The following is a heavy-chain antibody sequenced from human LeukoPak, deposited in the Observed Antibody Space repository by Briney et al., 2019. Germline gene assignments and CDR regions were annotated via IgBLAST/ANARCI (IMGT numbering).Heavy chain of an antibody. Sequence: GASVKVSCKASGYTFTSYDISWVRQAPGQGLEWMGWISAYNGNTNSQKLQGRVSMTTDTTTSTAYMELRSLRSDDTAVYYCARDLAGQGRGDYFYYWGQGTLVTVSS. J-gene: IGHJ4*02. CDR1: GYTFTSYD. V-gene: IGHV1-18*01. CDR2: ISAYNGNT. D-gene: IGHD1-14*01. CDR3: ARDLAGQGRGDYFYY.